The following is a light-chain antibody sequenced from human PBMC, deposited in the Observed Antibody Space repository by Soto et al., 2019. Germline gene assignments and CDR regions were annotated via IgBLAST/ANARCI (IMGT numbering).Light chain of an antibody. CDR2: EVS. J-gene: IGLJ1*01. Sequence: QSALTQPASVSGSPGQSITISCTGTNSDVGAFNYVSWYQHHPGKAPKLIIYEVSDRPSGISNRFSGSKSGNTASLTISGLQAEDEADYYCSSYIRRSALVFGTGTKVTVL. CDR3: SSYIRRSALV. V-gene: IGLV2-14*01. CDR1: NSDVGAFNY.